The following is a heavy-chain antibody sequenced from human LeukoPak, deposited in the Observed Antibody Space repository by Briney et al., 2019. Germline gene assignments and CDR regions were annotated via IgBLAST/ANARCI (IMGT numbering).Heavy chain of an antibody. Sequence: PSETLSLTCTVSGGSISSYHWSWIRKPPGKGLEWIGYIYYSGSANYYPSLKSRVTISVDTSKNQFSLKLTSVTAADTAVYYCARANQQLSDLDYWGQGTLVTVSS. CDR3: ARANQQLSDLDY. V-gene: IGHV4-59*01. CDR1: GGSISSYH. CDR2: IYYSGSA. D-gene: IGHD6-13*01. J-gene: IGHJ4*02.